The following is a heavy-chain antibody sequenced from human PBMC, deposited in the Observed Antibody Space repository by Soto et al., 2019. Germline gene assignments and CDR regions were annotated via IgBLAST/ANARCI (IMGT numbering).Heavy chain of an antibody. CDR3: ARVWGGAFDI. V-gene: IGHV4-59*01. Sequence: QVQLQESGPGLVKPSETLSLTCTVSGGSISSYYWSWIRQPPGKGLEWIGYIYYSGGTNYNPSLKSRVTISVDTSENQFSLKLSSVTAADTAVYYCARVWGGAFDIWGQGTMVTVSS. D-gene: IGHD1-26*01. CDR1: GGSISSYY. J-gene: IGHJ3*02. CDR2: IYYSGGT.